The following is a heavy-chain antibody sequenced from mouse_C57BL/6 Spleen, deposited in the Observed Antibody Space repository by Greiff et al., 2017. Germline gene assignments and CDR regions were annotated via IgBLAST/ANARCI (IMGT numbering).Heavy chain of an antibody. CDR1: GFNIKDYY. D-gene: IGHD1-3*01. CDR2: IDPEDGET. Sequence: VQLQQSGAELVTPGASVKLSCTASGFNIKDYYMHWVKQRTEQGLEWIGRIDPEDGETKYAPKFPGKATITADTSANTSYLQLSSLTSEDTAIYYCASGVNSWLAYWGQGTLVTVSA. V-gene: IGHV14-2*01. CDR3: ASGVNSWLAY. J-gene: IGHJ3*01.